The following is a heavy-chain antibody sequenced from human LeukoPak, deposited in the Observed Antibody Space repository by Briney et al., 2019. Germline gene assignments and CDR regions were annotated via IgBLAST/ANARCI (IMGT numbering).Heavy chain of an antibody. CDR1: GFTFSSYA. D-gene: IGHD3-9*01. Sequence: GGSLTHSCAPSGFTFSSYAMSCVRQAPGKGLEWVLGSSRSGGSTYYADSVKGRFTISRDNSKTTLYLQMNRLRAEDTAVYYCAKSLTGYYKVFGYWGQGTLVTVTS. J-gene: IGHJ4*02. V-gene: IGHV3-23*01. CDR3: AKSLTGYYKVFGY. CDR2: SSRSGGST.